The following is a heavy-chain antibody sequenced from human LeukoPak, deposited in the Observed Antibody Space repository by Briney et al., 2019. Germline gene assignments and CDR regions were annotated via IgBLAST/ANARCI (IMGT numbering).Heavy chain of an antibody. J-gene: IGHJ4*02. Sequence: GGSLRLSCAASGFSLSAYGVHWVRQAPGKGMEWVAVIWYDGTSKDYADSVKGRFTFSRDNSKNTLYLQMNSLTVEDTAVYYCARSQSSSLIDYWGQGTLVTVSS. D-gene: IGHD6-13*01. CDR2: IWYDGTSK. CDR3: ARSQSSSLIDY. CDR1: GFSLSAYG. V-gene: IGHV3-33*01.